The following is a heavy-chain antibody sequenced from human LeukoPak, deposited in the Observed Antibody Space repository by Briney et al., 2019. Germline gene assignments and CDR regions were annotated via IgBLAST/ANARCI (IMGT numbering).Heavy chain of an antibody. CDR2: IYSGGST. CDR3: LLRLGELSFDY. V-gene: IGHV3-66*01. D-gene: IGHD3-16*02. J-gene: IGHJ4*02. CDR1: GFTVSSNY. Sequence: GGSLRLSRAASGFTVSSNYMSWVRQAPGKGLEWVSVIYSGGSTYYADSVKGRFTISRDNSKNTLYLQMNSLRAEDTAVYYCLLRLGELSFDYWGQGTLVTVSS.